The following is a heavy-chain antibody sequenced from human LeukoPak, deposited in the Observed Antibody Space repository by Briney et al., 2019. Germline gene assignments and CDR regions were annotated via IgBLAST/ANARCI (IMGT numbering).Heavy chain of an antibody. CDR2: IDSSGNTR. V-gene: IGHV3-48*03. J-gene: IGHJ6*02. CDR1: GFIFSSFE. CDR3: ARSFRRYGMDV. Sequence: GGSLRLSCAASGFIFSSFEMSWVRQAPGKGLQWVSYIDSSGNTRYYADSVKGRFTISRDNAQNSLYLQMNSLRVEDTAVYYCARSFRRYGMDVWGQGTMVTVSS. D-gene: IGHD3-10*01.